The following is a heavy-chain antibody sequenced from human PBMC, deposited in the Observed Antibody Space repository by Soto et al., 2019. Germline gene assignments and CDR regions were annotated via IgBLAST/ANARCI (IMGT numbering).Heavy chain of an antibody. CDR3: ARHSQVTNRVAFPFDP. CDR2: IYYSGTT. CDR1: GGSISSSRYY. D-gene: IGHD3-3*02. J-gene: IGHJ5*02. V-gene: IGHV4-39*01. Sequence: SETLSLTXTVSGGSISSSRYYWGWIRQPPGKELEWIGSIYYSGTTYYNPSLKSRVTISVDTSKNQFSLRLSSVTAADTAVYYCARHSQVTNRVAFPFDPWGQGTLVTVSS.